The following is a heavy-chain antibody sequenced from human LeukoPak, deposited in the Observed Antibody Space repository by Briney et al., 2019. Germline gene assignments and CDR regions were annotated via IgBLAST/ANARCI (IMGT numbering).Heavy chain of an antibody. D-gene: IGHD3-22*01. J-gene: IGHJ3*02. V-gene: IGHV1-24*01. CDR2: FDPEDGET. CDR3: ATTKGFYDSSGYYHDAFDI. Sequence: ASVKVSCKVSGYTLTELSMHWVRQAPGKGLEWMGGFDPEDGETIYAQKFQGRVTMTEDTSTDTAYMELSSLRSEDTAVYYCATTKGFYDSSGYYHDAFDIWGQGTMVTVSP. CDR1: GYTLTELS.